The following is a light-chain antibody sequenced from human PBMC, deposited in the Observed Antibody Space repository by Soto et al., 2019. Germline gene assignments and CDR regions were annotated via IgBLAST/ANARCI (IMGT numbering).Light chain of an antibody. Sequence: EIVLKQSPGTLSLSQLEIGTLSFMASQSVSSSYLAWYQQKPGQPPRLLIYGASSRATGIPDRFSGSGSGTDFTLTISRLEPEDFAVYYCQQRSNWPLTFGGGTKVDI. CDR2: GAS. CDR1: QSVSSSY. V-gene: IGKV3D-20*02. CDR3: QQRSNWPLT. J-gene: IGKJ4*01.